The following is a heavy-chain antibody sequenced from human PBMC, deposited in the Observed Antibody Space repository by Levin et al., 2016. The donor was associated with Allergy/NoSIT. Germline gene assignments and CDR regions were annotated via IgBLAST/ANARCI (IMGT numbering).Heavy chain of an antibody. J-gene: IGHJ2*01. CDR1: GGSISSSSYY. V-gene: IGHV4-39*07. Sequence: SETLSLTCTVSGGSISSSSYYWGWIRQPPGKGLEWIGSIYYSGSTYYNPSLKSRVTISVDTSKNQFSLKLSSVTAADTAVYYCGGVVRPYWYFDLWGRGTLVTVSS. CDR2: IYYSGST. D-gene: IGHD4-23*01. CDR3: GGVVRPYWYFDL.